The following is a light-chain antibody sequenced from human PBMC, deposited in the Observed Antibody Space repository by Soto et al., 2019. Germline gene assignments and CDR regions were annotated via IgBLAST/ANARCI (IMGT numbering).Light chain of an antibody. CDR1: QSILYSSNNKNY. J-gene: IGKJ3*01. Sequence: DIVMTQSPDSLAVSLGERDTINCKSSQSILYSSNNKNYLTWYQQKPGQPPKLLIYWASTRESAVPDRFSGSGSGKDLTLDISSMQPEEVAVSYYQQYDSPPSTFRPGTKVDTK. CDR3: QQYDSPPST. V-gene: IGKV4-1*01. CDR2: WAS.